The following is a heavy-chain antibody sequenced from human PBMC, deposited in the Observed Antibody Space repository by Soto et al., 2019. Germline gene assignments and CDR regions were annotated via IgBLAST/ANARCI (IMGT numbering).Heavy chain of an antibody. CDR2: ISWNSGSI. Sequence: SLRLSCSASGFTFSSYAMHWVRQAPGKGLEWVSGISWNSGSIGYADSVKGRFTISRDNAKNSLYLQMNSLRAEDTAVYYCARAPVAAADLNFDYWGQGTLVTVSS. D-gene: IGHD6-13*01. V-gene: IGHV3-9*01. CDR1: GFTFSSYA. J-gene: IGHJ4*02. CDR3: ARAPVAAADLNFDY.